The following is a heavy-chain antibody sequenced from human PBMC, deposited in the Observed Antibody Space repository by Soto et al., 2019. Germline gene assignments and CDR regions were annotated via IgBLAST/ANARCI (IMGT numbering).Heavy chain of an antibody. J-gene: IGHJ4*02. CDR1: GGSISSDGFY. Sequence: SETLSLTCTVSGGSISSDGFYWSWTRPHPAKGLEWIGYIFYSGTIYYNPSLKSRVTISVDSSKHQFSLKLTSVTAADTAVYYCSREGRINKSDLDYWGQGTLVTVSS. V-gene: IGHV4-31*03. CDR2: IFYSGTI. CDR3: SREGRINKSDLDY.